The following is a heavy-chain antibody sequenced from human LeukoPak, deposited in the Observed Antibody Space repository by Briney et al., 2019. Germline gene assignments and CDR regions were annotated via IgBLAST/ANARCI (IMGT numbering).Heavy chain of an antibody. J-gene: IGHJ4*02. CDR3: ARESRPYCGGDCYLN. CDR1: GYTFTGYY. Sequence: ASVKVSCKASGYTFTGYYMHWVRQAPGQGLEWMGWINPNSGGTNYAQKFQGRVTMTRDTSISTAYMELSRLRSDDTAVYYCARESRPYCGGDCYLNWGQGTLVTVSS. CDR2: INPNSGGT. V-gene: IGHV1-2*02. D-gene: IGHD2-21*02.